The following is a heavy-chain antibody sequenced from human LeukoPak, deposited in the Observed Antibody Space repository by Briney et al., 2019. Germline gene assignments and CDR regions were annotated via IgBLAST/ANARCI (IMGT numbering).Heavy chain of an antibody. V-gene: IGHV3-7*04. Sequence: GGSLRLSCVPSGVTFSIYWMSLVRQAPGTGLEWVANIKEDGSEKYYVDSVKGRFTISRDNAENSLYLQMNSLRAEDMSVYYCARIGLLSGSGIFDDWGQGTLVTVSS. CDR3: ARIGLLSGSGIFDD. CDR1: GVTFSIYW. D-gene: IGHD3-10*01. CDR2: IKEDGSEK. J-gene: IGHJ4*02.